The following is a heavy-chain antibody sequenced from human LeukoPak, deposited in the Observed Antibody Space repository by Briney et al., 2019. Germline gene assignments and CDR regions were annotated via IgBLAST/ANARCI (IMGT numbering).Heavy chain of an antibody. CDR1: GGTFSSYA. Sequence: SVKVSCKASGGTFSSYAISWVRQAPGQGLEWMGGIIPIFGTANYAQKFQGRVTITADKSTSTAYMELSSLRSEDTAVYYCARDWSGYGDFLFDYWGQGTLVTVSS. CDR2: IIPIFGTA. J-gene: IGHJ4*02. D-gene: IGHD4-17*01. V-gene: IGHV1-69*06. CDR3: ARDWSGYGDFLFDY.